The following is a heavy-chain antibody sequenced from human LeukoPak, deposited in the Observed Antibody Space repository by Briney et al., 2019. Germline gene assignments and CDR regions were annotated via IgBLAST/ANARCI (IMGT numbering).Heavy chain of an antibody. CDR3: ARDLIAATGDAFDI. CDR2: ISSSGGTT. D-gene: IGHD6-13*01. J-gene: IGHJ3*02. V-gene: IGHV3-48*02. CDR1: GFTFSTYA. Sequence: PGGSLRLSCAASGFTFSTYAMNWVRQAPGKGLEWVSFISSSGGTTYYADSVKGRFTISRDNAKNTLYLQVNSLRDEDTAVYYCARDLIAATGDAFDIWGRGTMVTVSS.